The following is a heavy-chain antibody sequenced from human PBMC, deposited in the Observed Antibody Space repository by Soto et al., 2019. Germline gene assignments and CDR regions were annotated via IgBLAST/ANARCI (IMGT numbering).Heavy chain of an antibody. CDR2: ISYDGSLQ. Sequence: QAQLVESGGGVVQPVRSLRLSCAASGFAFSSYGMHWVRQAPGTGLEWVAVISYDGSLQHYADSVKGRFTISRDKSKNMVLLQMSSLRAEDTAVYYCVSARGYGHASVPYSWGQGTLVSVSS. D-gene: IGHD5-18*01. CDR3: VSARGYGHASVPYS. J-gene: IGHJ4*02. V-gene: IGHV3-30*03. CDR1: GFAFSSYG.